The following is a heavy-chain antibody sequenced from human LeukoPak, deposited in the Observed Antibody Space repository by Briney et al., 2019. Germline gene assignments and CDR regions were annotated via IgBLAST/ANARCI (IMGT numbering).Heavy chain of an antibody. CDR1: GGSISSSIYY. Sequence: SETLSLTCTVSGGSISSSIYYWGWIRQPPGKGLEWIGSIYYSGSTYYNPSLKSRVTISVDTSKNQFSLKLSSVTAADTAVYYCARHEASVGPLLYYYYYMDVWGKGTTVTVSS. D-gene: IGHD4-23*01. V-gene: IGHV4-39*01. CDR2: IYYSGST. J-gene: IGHJ6*03. CDR3: ARHEASVGPLLYYYYYMDV.